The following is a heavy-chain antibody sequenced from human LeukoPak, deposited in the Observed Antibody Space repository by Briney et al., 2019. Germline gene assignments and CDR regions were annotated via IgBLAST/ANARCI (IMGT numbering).Heavy chain of an antibody. D-gene: IGHD5-18*01. CDR3: ARASGYSYGSLAFDT. CDR1: GYTFTGYY. CDR2: INPNSGGT. V-gene: IGHV1-2*02. J-gene: IGHJ3*02. Sequence: ASVKVSCKASGYTFTGYYMHWVRQAPGQGLEWMGWINPNSGGTNYAQKFQGRVTMTRDTSISTAYMELSRLRSDDTAVYYCARASGYSYGSLAFDTWGQGTMVTVSS.